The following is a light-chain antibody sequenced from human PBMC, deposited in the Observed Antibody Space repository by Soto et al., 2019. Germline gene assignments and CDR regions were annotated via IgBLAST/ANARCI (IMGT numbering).Light chain of an antibody. Sequence: EIVLTQSPGTLSLSPGERATLSCRASQSVSSSYLAWYQQKPGKAPRLLIYGASSRATGIPDRFSGSGSGTDFTLTISRLEPEDFAVYYCQQYGSSPPYTVGQGTKLEIK. CDR3: QQYGSSPPYT. CDR1: QSVSSSY. J-gene: IGKJ2*01. CDR2: GAS. V-gene: IGKV3-20*01.